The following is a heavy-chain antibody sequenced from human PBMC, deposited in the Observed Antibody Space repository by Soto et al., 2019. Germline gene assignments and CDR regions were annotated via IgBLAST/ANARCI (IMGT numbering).Heavy chain of an antibody. J-gene: IGHJ4*02. Sequence: ASVKVSCKASGFSSTTYAFSWVRRAPGQGLEWMGLISADTGEPRYAQQFQGRVAMTTDTSTRTAYMELRGLTSDDTAVYYCGVSAGRDFWGQGARVNV. CDR2: ISADTGEP. CDR1: GFSSTTYA. CDR3: GVSAGRDF. V-gene: IGHV1-18*01. D-gene: IGHD6-13*01.